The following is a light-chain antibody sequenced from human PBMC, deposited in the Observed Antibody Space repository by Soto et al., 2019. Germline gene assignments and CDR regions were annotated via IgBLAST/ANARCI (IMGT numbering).Light chain of an antibody. Sequence: QSALTQPRSVSGSPGQSVTISCTGTSSDVGTYNYVSWYQQHPGKAPKVMIYDVSKRPSGVPDRFSGSKSGNPASLTISGLQVEDEADYYCCSYAGSYIFYVFGTGTKLTVL. CDR1: SSDVGTYNY. CDR3: CSYAGSYIFYV. J-gene: IGLJ1*01. CDR2: DVS. V-gene: IGLV2-11*01.